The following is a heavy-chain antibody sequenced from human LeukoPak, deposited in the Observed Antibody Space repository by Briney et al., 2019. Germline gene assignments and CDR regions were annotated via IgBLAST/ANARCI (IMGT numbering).Heavy chain of an antibody. J-gene: IGHJ5*02. CDR3: VRDFSCGGGTCSDCFDP. CDR2: IGAYNGHT. D-gene: IGHD2-15*01. V-gene: IGHV1-18*01. Sequence: ASVKVSFKAAAYTFTNYGISWVRQAPGQGLEWMGWIGAYNGHTTYAQNIQGRLTMTTDTSTSTAYMDLRSLRSDDTAVYYCVRDFSCGGGTCSDCFDPWGQGTLVTVSS. CDR1: AYTFTNYG.